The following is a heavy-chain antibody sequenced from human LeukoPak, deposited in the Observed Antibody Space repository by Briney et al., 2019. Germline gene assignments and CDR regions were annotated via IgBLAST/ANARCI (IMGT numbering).Heavy chain of an antibody. D-gene: IGHD3-22*01. Sequence: PGGSLRLSCAASGFTFSRYWMHWVRQAPGKGLVWVSRINSDGSSTSYADSVKGRFTISRDNAKNKLYLQMNSLRAEDTAVYYCARDYDYYDSSGYYDYWGQGTLVTVSS. J-gene: IGHJ4*02. CDR1: GFTFSRYW. V-gene: IGHV3-74*01. CDR3: ARDYDYYDSSGYYDY. CDR2: INSDGSST.